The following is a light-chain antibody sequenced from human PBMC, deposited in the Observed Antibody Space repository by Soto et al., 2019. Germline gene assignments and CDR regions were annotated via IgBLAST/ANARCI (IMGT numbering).Light chain of an antibody. V-gene: IGLV2-14*01. CDR1: SSDVGGYNY. J-gene: IGLJ3*02. CDR2: EVS. Sequence: QLVLTQPASVSGSPGQSITISCTGTSSDVGGYNYVSWYQQHPGKAPKLMIYEVSHRPSGVSNRFSGSKSANTASLTISGLQAEDEADYYCSSYTSSSTQVFGGGTKLTVL. CDR3: SSYTSSSTQV.